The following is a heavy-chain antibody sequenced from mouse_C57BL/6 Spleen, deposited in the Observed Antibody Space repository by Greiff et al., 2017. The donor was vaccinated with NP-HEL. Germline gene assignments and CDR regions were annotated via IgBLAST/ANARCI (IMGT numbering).Heavy chain of an antibody. CDR2: ISYDGSN. J-gene: IGHJ2*01. Sequence: EVKLMESGPGLVKPSQSLSLTCSVTGYSITSGYYWNWIRQFPGNKLEWMGYISYDGSNNYNPSLKNRISITRDTSKNQFFLNVNSVTTEETATYYCAREYYGSSYPYYFDDWGQGTTLTVSS. CDR1: GYSITSGYY. CDR3: AREYYGSSYPYYFDD. D-gene: IGHD1-1*01. V-gene: IGHV3-6*01.